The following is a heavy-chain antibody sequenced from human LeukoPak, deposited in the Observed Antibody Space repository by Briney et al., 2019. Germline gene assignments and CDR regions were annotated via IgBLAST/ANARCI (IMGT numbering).Heavy chain of an antibody. J-gene: IGHJ6*02. V-gene: IGHV1-18*01. D-gene: IGHD2-2*01. CDR3: ARGPQGYCSGTSCRYWARGDYYYGMDV. CDR2: ISAYNGNT. CDR1: GYTFTSYG. Sequence: ASVTVSCKASGYTFTSYGISWVRQAPGQGLERMGWISAYNGNTNYAQKLQGRVTMTTDTSTSTAYMELRSLRSDDTAVYYCARGPQGYCSGTSCRYWARGDYYYGMDVWGQGTTVTVSS.